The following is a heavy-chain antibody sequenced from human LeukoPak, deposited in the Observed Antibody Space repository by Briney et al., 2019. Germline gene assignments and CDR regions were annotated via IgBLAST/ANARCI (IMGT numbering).Heavy chain of an antibody. V-gene: IGHV3-53*01. CDR2: IYSGGST. CDR3: ASVIGAGYYYGMDV. CDR1: GFTVSSDY. J-gene: IGHJ6*02. Sequence: PGGSLRLSCAASGFTVSSDYMSWARQAPGKGLEWVSVIYSGGSTYYADSVKGRFTISRDNSKNTLYLQMNSLRAEDTAVYYCASVIGAGYYYGMDVWGQGTTVTVSS. D-gene: IGHD2-21*01.